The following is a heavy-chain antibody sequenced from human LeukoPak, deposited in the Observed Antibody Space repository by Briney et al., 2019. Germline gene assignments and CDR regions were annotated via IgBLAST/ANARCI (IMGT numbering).Heavy chain of an antibody. J-gene: IGHJ5*02. V-gene: IGHV5-51*01. CDR2: LYPGDSDT. D-gene: IGHD2-15*01. Sequence: GESLKISCNGSGYTFTNYYIAWVRQMPGNGLEWMGILYPGDSDTRYSPSFNGQVTISADKSISTAYLQWSSLKASDAAMYYCERVVADNWLDPWGQGTLVTVSS. CDR3: ERVVADNWLDP. CDR1: GYTFTNYY.